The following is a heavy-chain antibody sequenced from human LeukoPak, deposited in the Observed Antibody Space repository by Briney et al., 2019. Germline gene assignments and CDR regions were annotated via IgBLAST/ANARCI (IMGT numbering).Heavy chain of an antibody. CDR3: ARVEYSSYYYYGMDV. CDR1: GYTFTSYD. J-gene: IGHJ6*02. CDR2: MNPNSGNT. Sequence: ASVKVSCKASGYTFTSYDINWVRQATGQGLEWMGWMNPNSGNTGYAQKFQGRVTMTRNTSISTAYMELSSLRSEDTAVYYCARVEYSSYYYYGMDVWGQGTTVSVSS. D-gene: IGHD6-6*01. V-gene: IGHV1-8*01.